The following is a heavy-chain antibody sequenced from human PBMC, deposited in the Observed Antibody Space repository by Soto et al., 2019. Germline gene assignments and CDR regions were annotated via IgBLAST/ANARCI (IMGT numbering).Heavy chain of an antibody. J-gene: IGHJ4*02. CDR1: GFTFSSYA. V-gene: IGHV3-23*01. CDR3: ARERGLMGFGERVEY. Sequence: EVQVLESGGGLVQPGGSLRLSCAASGFTFSSYAMSWVRQAPGKGLEWVSGMSGGGGSTYYADSVKGRFTISRNNSKNTLYLQMHSLRVDDTAVYYCARERGLMGFGERVEYWGQGTLVTVSS. CDR2: MSGGGGST. D-gene: IGHD3-10*01.